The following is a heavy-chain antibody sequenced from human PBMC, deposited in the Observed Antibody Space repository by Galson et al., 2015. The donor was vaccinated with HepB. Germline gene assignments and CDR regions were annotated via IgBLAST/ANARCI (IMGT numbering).Heavy chain of an antibody. Sequence: SLRISCAASEFTFSSNWMQWVRQAPGKGLEWVSRIHSDVSTTSYTDSVKGRFTISRDNAKNTLYLQMNSLRAEDTAVYYCGNWGSSWGQGTLVTVSS. CDR1: EFTFSSNW. CDR2: IHSDVSTT. J-gene: IGHJ5*02. CDR3: GNWGSS. V-gene: IGHV3-74*01. D-gene: IGHD7-27*01.